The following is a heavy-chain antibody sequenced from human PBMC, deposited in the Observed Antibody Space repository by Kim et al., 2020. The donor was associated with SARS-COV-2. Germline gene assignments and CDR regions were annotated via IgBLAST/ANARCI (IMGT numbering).Heavy chain of an antibody. Sequence: GGSLRLSCAASGFTFSSYAMSWVRQAPGKGLEWVSAISGSGGSTYYADSVKGRFTISRDNSKNTLYLQMNSLRAEDTAVYYCAKDFPRLRLWELPVYYFDYWGQGTLVTVSS. J-gene: IGHJ4*02. D-gene: IGHD1-26*01. CDR3: AKDFPRLRLWELPVYYFDY. V-gene: IGHV3-23*01. CDR2: ISGSGGST. CDR1: GFTFSSYA.